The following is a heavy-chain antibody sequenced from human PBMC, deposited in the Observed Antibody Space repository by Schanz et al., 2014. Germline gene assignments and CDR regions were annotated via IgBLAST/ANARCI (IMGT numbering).Heavy chain of an antibody. Sequence: QVQLVQSGAEVKKPGASVKVSCKASGYTFSDSYVHWVRQAPGQGLEWMGWISAYNGHTDYAQKLQGRVTLTTDTSTSTAYMELRNLRSDDTAVYYCARAKRFGDMDVWGQGTTVTVSS. D-gene: IGHD3-10*01. CDR3: ARAKRFGDMDV. J-gene: IGHJ6*02. CDR2: ISAYNGHT. V-gene: IGHV1-18*04. CDR1: GYTFSDSY.